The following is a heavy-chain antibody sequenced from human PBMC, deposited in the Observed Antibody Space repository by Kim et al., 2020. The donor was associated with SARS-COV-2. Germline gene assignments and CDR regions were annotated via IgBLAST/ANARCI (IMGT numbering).Heavy chain of an antibody. Sequence: GGSLRLSCAASGFTFSSYDMHWVRQATGKGLEWVSAIGTAGDTYYPGSVKGRFTISRENAKNSLYLQMNSLRAGDTAVYYCARGSPGPRDGYIELTGDYWGQGTLVTVSS. J-gene: IGHJ4*02. D-gene: IGHD5-12*01. V-gene: IGHV3-13*01. CDR2: IGTAGDT. CDR3: ARGSPGPRDGYIELTGDY. CDR1: GFTFSSYD.